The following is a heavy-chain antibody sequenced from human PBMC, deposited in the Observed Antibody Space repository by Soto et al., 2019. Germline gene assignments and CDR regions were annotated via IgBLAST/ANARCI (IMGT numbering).Heavy chain of an antibody. D-gene: IGHD1-26*01. Sequence: LSLTCAASGFTFSNVWMNWVRQAPGKGLEWVGRIKTKADVGTTDYAAPVKGRFTISRDDSKNTLYLQMNSLKTEDTAVYYCTTETYSGSSFDYWGQGTLVTVSS. J-gene: IGHJ4*02. V-gene: IGHV3-15*07. CDR3: TTETYSGSSFDY. CDR1: GFTFSNVW. CDR2: IKTKADVGTT.